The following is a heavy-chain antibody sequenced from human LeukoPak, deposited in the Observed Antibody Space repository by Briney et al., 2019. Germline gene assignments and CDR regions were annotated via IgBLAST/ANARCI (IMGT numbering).Heavy chain of an antibody. J-gene: IGHJ6*02. CDR1: GGSISSYY. D-gene: IGHD3-10*01. CDR3: ARDFPPLSYYPYYYYYXXXDV. V-gene: IGHV4-4*07. CDR2: IYTSGST. Sequence: SETLSLTCTVSGGSISSYYWSWIRQPAGKGLEWIGRIYTSGSTNYNPSLKSRVTMSVDTSKNQFSLKLSSVTAADTAVYYCARDFPPLSYYPYYYYYXXXDVWGQGTTVTVSS.